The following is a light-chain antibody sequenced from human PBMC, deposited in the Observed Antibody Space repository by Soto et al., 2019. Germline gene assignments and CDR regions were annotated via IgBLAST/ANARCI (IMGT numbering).Light chain of an antibody. CDR3: QQYENLPT. CDR2: DAS. J-gene: IGKJ5*01. Sequence: IQLTPSTSSLSASVGDRVTITCQASQNINNYLNWYQQKPGRAPKLLIYDASNLEAGVPSRFRGSGSGTDFTFTISRLQPEDIATYYCQQYENLPTFGQGTRLEI. CDR1: QNINNY. V-gene: IGKV1-33*01.